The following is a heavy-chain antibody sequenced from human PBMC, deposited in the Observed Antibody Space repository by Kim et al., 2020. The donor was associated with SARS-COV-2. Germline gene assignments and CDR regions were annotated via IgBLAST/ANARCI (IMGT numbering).Heavy chain of an antibody. CDR2: INPSGGST. V-gene: IGHV1-46*01. D-gene: IGHD3-22*01. Sequence: ASVKVSCKASGYTFTSYYMHWVRQAPGQGLEWMGIINPSGGSTSYAQKFQGRVTMTRDTSTSTVYMELSSLRSEDTAVYYCARNYDSSGYYYGVSSAWGQGTLVTVSS. J-gene: IGHJ5*02. CDR1: GYTFTSYY. CDR3: ARNYDSSGYYYGVSSA.